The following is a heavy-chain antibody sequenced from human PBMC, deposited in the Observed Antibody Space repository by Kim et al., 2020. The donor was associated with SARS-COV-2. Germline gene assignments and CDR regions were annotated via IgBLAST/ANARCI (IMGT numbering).Heavy chain of an antibody. J-gene: IGHJ3*01. V-gene: IGHV3-74*01. CDR3: ARAQHGSGKGAFDL. Sequence: GGSLRLSCAASGFTFANHWINWVRQDPGKGLLWVARACRDGNSGDYAASVKGRFTISRDKAKNTVDLQMNSLRAEDTGIYYCARAQHGSGKGAFDLWGQGTRVSVS. D-gene: IGHD3-10*01. CDR2: ACRDGNSG. CDR1: GFTFANHW.